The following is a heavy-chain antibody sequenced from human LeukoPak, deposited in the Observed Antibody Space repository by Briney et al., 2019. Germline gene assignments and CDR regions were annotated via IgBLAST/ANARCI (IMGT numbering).Heavy chain of an antibody. CDR1: GGTFSSYA. V-gene: IGHV1-69*13. J-gene: IGHJ1*01. CDR3: ARDHDCTNGVCSDQH. Sequence: ASVKVSCKASGGTFSSYAISWVRQAPGQGLEWMGGIIPNFGTANYAQKFQGRVTITADESTSTAYMELSSLRSEDTAVYYCARDHDCTNGVCSDQHWGQGTLVTVSS. D-gene: IGHD2-8*01. CDR2: IIPNFGTA.